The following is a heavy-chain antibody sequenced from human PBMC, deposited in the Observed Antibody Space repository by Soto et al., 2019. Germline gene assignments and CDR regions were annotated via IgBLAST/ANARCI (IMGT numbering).Heavy chain of an antibody. V-gene: IGHV1-69*12. CDR2: IIPIYGTA. Sequence: QVHPVQAGAEVKKPGSSVKVSCKASGGTFSTYAISWVRQAPGQGLEWMGGIIPIYGTANYAQKFQGRLTMTADESTSTVYMELSSLRSDDTAVYYCAREDKPGGYTPPGTSGFDSWGQGTLVTVSS. CDR3: AREDKPGGYTPPGTSGFDS. J-gene: IGHJ4*02. CDR1: GGTFSTYA. D-gene: IGHD5-12*01.